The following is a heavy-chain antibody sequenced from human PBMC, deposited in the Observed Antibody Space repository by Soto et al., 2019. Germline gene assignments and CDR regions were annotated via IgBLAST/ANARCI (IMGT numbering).Heavy chain of an antibody. CDR1: GFTFSSSG. D-gene: IGHD2-2*01. Sequence: QVQLVESGGGVVQPGRSLRLSCAASGFTFSSSGMHWVRQAPGKGLEWVAVTSFDGSSGYYADSVRGRFTISRDNSNSPMYVQMNSLRAEDTDVYYCARSPPAAAGYFDYWGQGTLVTVSS. V-gene: IGHV3-30*03. CDR3: ARSPPAAAGYFDY. J-gene: IGHJ4*02. CDR2: TSFDGSSG.